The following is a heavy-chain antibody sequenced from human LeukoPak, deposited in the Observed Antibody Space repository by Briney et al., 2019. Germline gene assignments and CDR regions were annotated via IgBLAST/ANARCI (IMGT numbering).Heavy chain of an antibody. CDR3: ARHYDFSSPYNN. D-gene: IGHD3-3*01. CDR2: ISHTEGA. J-gene: IGHJ4*02. Sequence: PSENLSLTCVVSGGSIDDNYLWTWVRQPPGKGLDWIGEISHTEGAKYCPSLEGRVSISMDRSKNLFSLMLRSVTAADTAVYFCARHYDFSSPYNNWGQGILVTVSS. V-gene: IGHV4/OR15-8*02. CDR1: GGSIDDNYL.